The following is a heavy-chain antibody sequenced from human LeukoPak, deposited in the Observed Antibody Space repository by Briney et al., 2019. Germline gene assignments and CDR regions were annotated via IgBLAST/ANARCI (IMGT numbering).Heavy chain of an antibody. J-gene: IGHJ5*02. CDR3: AKFSRDYYDSSGYYYDH. V-gene: IGHV3-23*01. CDR1: GFTFSSYA. D-gene: IGHD3-22*01. CDR2: IGGSGSNT. Sequence: GGSPRLSCAASGFTFSSYAMIWVRLAPGKGLEWVSSIGGSGSNTYYAGSVKGRFTISRDKSKNTVYLQMNSLRAEDTAVYYCAKFSRDYYDSSGYYYDHWGQGTLVTVSS.